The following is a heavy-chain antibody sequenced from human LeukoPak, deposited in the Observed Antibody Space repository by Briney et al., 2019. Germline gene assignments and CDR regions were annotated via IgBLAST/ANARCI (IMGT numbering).Heavy chain of an antibody. CDR1: GFTFSNYG. Sequence: PGGSLRLSCAAYGFTFSNYGMHWVRQAPGKGLEWVAVISYDGSNKYYADSVKGRFTISRDNSKNTLYLQMNSLRAEDTAVYYCAKDAGGSGYFDYWGQGTLVTVSS. D-gene: IGHD3-10*01. CDR3: AKDAGGSGYFDY. V-gene: IGHV3-30*18. CDR2: ISYDGSNK. J-gene: IGHJ4*02.